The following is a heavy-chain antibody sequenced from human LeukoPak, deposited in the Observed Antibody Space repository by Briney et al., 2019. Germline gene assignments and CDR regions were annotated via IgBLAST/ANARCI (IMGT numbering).Heavy chain of an antibody. CDR2: IYYSGST. D-gene: IGHD2-2*01. V-gene: IGHV4-61*01. J-gene: IGHJ5*02. Sequence: SETLSLTCTVSGGSISSGSYYWSWIRQHPGKGLEWIGYIYYSGSTNYNPSLKSRVTISVDTSKNQFSLKLSSVTAADTAVYYCARHMSSTSSTPYNWFDPWGQGTLVTVSS. CDR3: ARHMSSTSSTPYNWFDP. CDR1: GGSISSGSYY.